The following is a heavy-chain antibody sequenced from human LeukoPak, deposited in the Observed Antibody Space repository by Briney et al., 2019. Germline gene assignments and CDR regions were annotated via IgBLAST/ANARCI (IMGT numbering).Heavy chain of an antibody. D-gene: IGHD6-13*01. Sequence: GGSLRLSCAASRFTFSSYAMSWVRQAPGKGLEWVSTISGSGGTTYYADSVRGRFTISRDNSKNTLYLQMNTLRAEDTAVYYCAKEEAFSSSWTDYWGQGTLVTVSS. CDR3: AKEEAFSSSWTDY. CDR1: RFTFSSYA. J-gene: IGHJ4*02. CDR2: ISGSGGTT. V-gene: IGHV3-23*01.